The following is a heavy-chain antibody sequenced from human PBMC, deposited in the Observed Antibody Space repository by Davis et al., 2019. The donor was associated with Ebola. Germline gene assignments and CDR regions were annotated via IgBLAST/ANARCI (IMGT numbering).Heavy chain of an antibody. CDR1: GGSISSSTYY. D-gene: IGHD6-13*01. CDR2: IYNSGST. Sequence: SETLSLTCAVSGGSISSSTYYWGWVRQPPGKGLEWIGSIYNSGSTYYNPSLKSRVTISVDTSKNQFSLKLSSVTAADTAVYYCATSSSWYSTGMDVWGQGTTVTVSS. V-gene: IGHV4-39*07. J-gene: IGHJ6*02. CDR3: ATSSSWYSTGMDV.